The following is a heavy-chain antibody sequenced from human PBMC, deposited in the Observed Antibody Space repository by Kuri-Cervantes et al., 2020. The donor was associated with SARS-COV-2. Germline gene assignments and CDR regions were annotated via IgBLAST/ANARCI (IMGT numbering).Heavy chain of an antibody. CDR2: IYYSGST. CDR3: ARGPGLYSRKAYGMDV. J-gene: IGHJ6*02. D-gene: IGHD3-16*02. CDR1: GGSISSSSYY. Sequence: SETLYLTCTVSGGSISSSSYYWGWIRQPPGKGLEWIGSIYYSGSTYYNPSLKSRVTISVDTSKNQFSLKLSSVTAADTAVYYCARGPGLYSRKAYGMDVWGQGTTVTVSS. V-gene: IGHV4-39*01.